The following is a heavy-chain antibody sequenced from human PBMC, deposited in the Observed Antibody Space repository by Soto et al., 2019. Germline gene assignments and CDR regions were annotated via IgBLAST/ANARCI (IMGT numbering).Heavy chain of an antibody. J-gene: IGHJ5*02. V-gene: IGHV4-34*01. CDR3: ARGGTRVVVAATPDSRWFDP. CDR1: GGSFSGYY. CDR2: INHSGST. Sequence: SETLSLTCAVYGGSFSGYYWSWIRQPPGKGLEWIGEINHSGSTNYNPSLKSRVTISVDTSKNQFSLKLSSVTAADTAVYYCARGGTRVVVAATPDSRWFDPWGQGTLVTVSS. D-gene: IGHD2-15*01.